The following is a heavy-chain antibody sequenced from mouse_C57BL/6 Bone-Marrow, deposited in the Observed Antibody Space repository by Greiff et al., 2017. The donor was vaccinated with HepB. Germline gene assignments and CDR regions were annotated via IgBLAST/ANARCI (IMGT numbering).Heavy chain of an antibody. CDR2: IYPRSGNT. CDR3: AGGLRFYYAMDY. D-gene: IGHD2-4*01. Sequence: VQLQESGAELARPGASVKLSCKASGYTFTSYGISWVKQRTGQGLEWIGEIYPRSGNTYYNEKFKGKATLTADKSSSTAYMELRSLTSEDSAVYFCAGGLRFYYAMDYWGQGTSVTVSS. V-gene: IGHV1-81*01. J-gene: IGHJ4*01. CDR1: GYTFTSYG.